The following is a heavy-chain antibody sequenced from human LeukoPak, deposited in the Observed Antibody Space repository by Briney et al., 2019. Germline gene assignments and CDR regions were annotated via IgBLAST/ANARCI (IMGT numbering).Heavy chain of an antibody. D-gene: IGHD1-26*01. CDR2: MNPNSGNT. V-gene: IGHV1-8*03. J-gene: IGHJ4*02. Sequence: ASVKVSCKASGGTFTSYDINWVRQATGQGLEWMGWMNPNSGNTGYAQKFQGRVTITRNTSISTAYMELSRLRSDDTAVYYCARARGSYSCDYWGQGTLVTVSS. CDR1: GGTFTSYD. CDR3: ARARGSYSCDY.